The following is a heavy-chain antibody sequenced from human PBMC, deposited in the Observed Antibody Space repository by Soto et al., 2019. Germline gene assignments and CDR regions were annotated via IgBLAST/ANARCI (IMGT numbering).Heavy chain of an antibody. J-gene: IGHJ1*01. CDR1: GFTFSGYW. V-gene: IGHV3-74*01. CDR3: ERQGSHQFFQH. Sequence: PGGSLRLSCAASGFTFSGYWMHWVRQAPGKGLVWVSRISTDGSTTTYADSAEGRFTISRDNAKNTLYLQMNSLRAEDTAVYYCERQGSHQFFQHWGQGTLVTVSS. CDR2: ISTDGSTT.